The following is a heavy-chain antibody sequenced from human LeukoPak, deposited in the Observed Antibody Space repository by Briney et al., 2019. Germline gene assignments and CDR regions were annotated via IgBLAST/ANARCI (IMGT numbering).Heavy chain of an antibody. CDR3: ARDPSLLSFLDY. CDR2: ISEYNGNT. V-gene: IGHV1-18*01. J-gene: IGHJ4*02. Sequence: ASVKVSCKASGYTFSNYGISWVRQAPGQGLEWMGWISEYNGNTHYAQKFQGRVTMTTDTSTSTAYMELRSLRSDDTAVHYCARDPSLLSFLDYWGQGTLVTVSS. D-gene: IGHD3-10*01. CDR1: GYTFSNYG.